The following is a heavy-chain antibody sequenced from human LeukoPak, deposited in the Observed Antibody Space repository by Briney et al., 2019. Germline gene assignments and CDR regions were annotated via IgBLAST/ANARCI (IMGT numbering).Heavy chain of an antibody. J-gene: IGHJ4*02. D-gene: IGHD4-11*01. CDR1: GFIFNNYW. CDR2: IKQDGSET. Sequence: GGSLRLSCAASGFIFNNYWMTWVRRAPGKGLEWVATIKQDGSETYYVDSVKGRFTISRDNAKNSLCLQVNSLRAEDTAIYYCARLSGRDYNPRVFHYWGQGTLVTVSS. V-gene: IGHV3-7*03. CDR3: ARLSGRDYNPRVFHY.